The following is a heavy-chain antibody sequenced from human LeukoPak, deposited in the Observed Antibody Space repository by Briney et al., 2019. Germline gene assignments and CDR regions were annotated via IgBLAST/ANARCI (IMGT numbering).Heavy chain of an antibody. CDR2: IIPIFGTA. D-gene: IGHD1-26*01. J-gene: IGHJ4*02. Sequence: ASVKVSCKASGGTFSSYAISWVRQASGQGLEWMGGIIPIFGTANYAQKFQGRVTITTDESTSTAYMELSSLRSEDTAVYYCARGTSGSYSRFDYWGQGTLVTVSS. V-gene: IGHV1-69*05. CDR1: GGTFSSYA. CDR3: ARGTSGSYSRFDY.